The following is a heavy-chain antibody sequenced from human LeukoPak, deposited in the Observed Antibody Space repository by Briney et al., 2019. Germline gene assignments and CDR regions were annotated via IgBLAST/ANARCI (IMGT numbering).Heavy chain of an antibody. CDR3: ATKNRRLLWHAFDI. CDR2: FDPEDGET. V-gene: IGHV1-24*01. Sequence: ASVKVSCKVSGYTLTELSMHWVRQAPGKGLEWMGGFDPEDGETIYAQKFQGRVTMTEDTSTDTAYMELSSLRSEDTAVYYCATKNRRLLWHAFDIWGQGTMVTVSS. J-gene: IGHJ3*02. D-gene: IGHD3-10*01. CDR1: GYTLTELS.